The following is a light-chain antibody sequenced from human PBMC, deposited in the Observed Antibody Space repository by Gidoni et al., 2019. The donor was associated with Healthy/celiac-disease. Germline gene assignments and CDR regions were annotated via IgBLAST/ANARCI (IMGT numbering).Light chain of an antibody. V-gene: IGKV1-39*01. CDR3: QQSYSTWA. Sequence: DIQMTHSPSSLSASVGDRVTITCRASQSISSYLNWYQQKPGKAPKLLIYAASSLQSGVPSRFSGSGSGTDFTLTISSLQPEDFATYYCQQSYSTWAFGPGTKVDIK. CDR1: QSISSY. J-gene: IGKJ3*01. CDR2: AAS.